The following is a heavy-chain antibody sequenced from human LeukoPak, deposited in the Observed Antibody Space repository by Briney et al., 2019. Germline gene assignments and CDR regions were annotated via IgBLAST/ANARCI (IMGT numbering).Heavy chain of an antibody. CDR3: ARGSNAIDY. V-gene: IGHV3-21*01. D-gene: IGHD4/OR15-4a*01. CDR2: ITSGGSYI. CDR1: GFTFTSYT. Sequence: GGSLRLSCAASGFTFTSYTMNWVRQAPGKGLEWVSSITSGGSYIYYADSVEGRFTISRDNAKNSLYLQMNSLRAEDTAVYYCARGSNAIDYWGQGTLVTVSS. J-gene: IGHJ4*02.